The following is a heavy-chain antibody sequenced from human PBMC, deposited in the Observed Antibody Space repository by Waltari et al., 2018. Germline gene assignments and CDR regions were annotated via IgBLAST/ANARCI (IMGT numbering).Heavy chain of an antibody. V-gene: IGHV4-39*07. CDR2: ICYNGNT. J-gene: IGHJ3*02. CDR1: GGTISSSSYC. D-gene: IGHD3-9*01. CDR3: ARRPFDPDAFDI. Sequence: QLQLQESGPGLVKPSETLSLTCSVSGGTISSSSYCWGWIRQPPGKGLKWIGTICYNGNTFYNPSLKSRVTISVDTSKNQFSLRLSSVTAADTALYYCARRPFDPDAFDIWGQGTVVTVSS.